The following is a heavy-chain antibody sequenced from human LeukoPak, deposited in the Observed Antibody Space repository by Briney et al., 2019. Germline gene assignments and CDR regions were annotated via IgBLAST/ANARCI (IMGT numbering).Heavy chain of an antibody. J-gene: IGHJ5*02. Sequence: SETLSLTCTVSGGSISSSSYYWGWIRQPPGKGLEWIGSIYYSGSTYYNPSLKSRVTISVDTSKNQFSLKLSSVTAADTAVYYCAREAGRRQQLVHGWFDPWGQGTLVTVSS. D-gene: IGHD6-13*01. CDR2: IYYSGST. CDR3: AREAGRRQQLVHGWFDP. CDR1: GGSISSSSYY. V-gene: IGHV4-39*07.